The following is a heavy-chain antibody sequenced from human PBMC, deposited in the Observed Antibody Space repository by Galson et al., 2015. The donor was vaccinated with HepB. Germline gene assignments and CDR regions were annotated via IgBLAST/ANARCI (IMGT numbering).Heavy chain of an antibody. V-gene: IGHV3-11*06. CDR2: ISSSSSYT. J-gene: IGHJ3*02. CDR3: ARMVLRYFDWLPDGAFDI. Sequence: SLRLSCAASGFTFSDYYMSWIRQAPGKGLEWVSYISSSSSYTNYADSVKGRFTISRDNAKNSLYLQMNSLRAEDTAVYYCARMVLRYFDWLPDGAFDIWGQGTMVTVSS. D-gene: IGHD3-9*01. CDR1: GFTFSDYY.